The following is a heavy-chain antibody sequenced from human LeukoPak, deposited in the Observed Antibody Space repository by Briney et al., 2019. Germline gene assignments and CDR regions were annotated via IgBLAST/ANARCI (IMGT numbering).Heavy chain of an antibody. D-gene: IGHD3-22*01. CDR3: AKLYSSGYPATDAFDI. CDR2: LSHSGGSA. CDR1: GFSFSTYV. V-gene: IGHV3-23*01. J-gene: IGHJ3*02. Sequence: GGSLRLSCAGSGFSFSTYVLSWVRQAPGKGLEWVSSLSHSGGSAYYTDSVKGRFTISRDNSKNTLYLQMNSLRAEDTAVYYCAKLYSSGYPATDAFDIWGQGTMVTVSS.